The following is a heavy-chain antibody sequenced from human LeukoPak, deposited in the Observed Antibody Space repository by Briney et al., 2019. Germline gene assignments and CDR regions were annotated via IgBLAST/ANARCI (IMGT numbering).Heavy chain of an antibody. V-gene: IGHV1-2*02. CDR3: AREMGVGSTMGYFHY. CDR1: GYTFTGYY. J-gene: IGHJ4*02. Sequence: ASVKVSCKASGYTFTGYYMHWVRQAPGQGLEWMGWINPNSGGTNYAQKFQGRVTMTRDTSISTAYMELSSLTSEDTAVYYCAREMGVGSTMGYFHYWGQGTLVTVSS. CDR2: INPNSGGT. D-gene: IGHD1-26*01.